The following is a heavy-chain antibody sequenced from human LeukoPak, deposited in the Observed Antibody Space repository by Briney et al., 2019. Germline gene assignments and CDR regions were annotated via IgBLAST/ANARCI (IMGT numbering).Heavy chain of an antibody. D-gene: IGHD3-3*01. J-gene: IGHJ3*02. V-gene: IGHV3-21*01. CDR2: ISSSSSYI. CDR3: ARDEEIGQDDFWSGYRHILYGDAFDI. Sequence: PGGSLRLSCAASGFTFSSYSMNWVRQAPGKGLGWVSSISSSSSYIYYADSVKGRFTISRDNAKNSLYLQMNSLRAEDTAVYYCARDEEIGQDDFWSGYRHILYGDAFDIWGQGTMVTVSS. CDR1: GFTFSSYS.